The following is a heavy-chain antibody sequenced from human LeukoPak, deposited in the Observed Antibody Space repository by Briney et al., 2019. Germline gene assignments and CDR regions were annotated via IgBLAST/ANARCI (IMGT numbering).Heavy chain of an antibody. V-gene: IGHV3-53*01. CDR3: AREEGIVVVVARSSAFDI. CDR2: IYSAGNT. J-gene: IGHJ3*02. Sequence: PGGSLRLSCAASGFTVSTNYMTWLRQVPGKGLEWVSLIYSAGNTYYADSVKGRFTISRDNSKNTLYLQMNSLRAEDTAVYYCAREEGIVVVVARSSAFDIWGQGTMVTVSS. D-gene: IGHD2-15*01. CDR1: GFTVSTNY.